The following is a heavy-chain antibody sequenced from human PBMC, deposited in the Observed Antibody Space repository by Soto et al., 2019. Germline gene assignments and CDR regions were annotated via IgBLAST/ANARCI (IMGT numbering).Heavy chain of an antibody. CDR3: ATELNWNDLHWFDT. D-gene: IGHD1-20*01. V-gene: IGHV4-31*11. J-gene: IGHJ5*02. Sequence: SETLSISCAVSGGSIGGCTHYCSWIRQAPGKGLEWIGHISHSGSTYYTPSLKGRVTISVDTSKNQFSLKLTSVTAADTAVYYRATELNWNDLHWFDTWGQGTMVTVSS. CDR2: ISHSGST. CDR1: GGSIGGCTHY.